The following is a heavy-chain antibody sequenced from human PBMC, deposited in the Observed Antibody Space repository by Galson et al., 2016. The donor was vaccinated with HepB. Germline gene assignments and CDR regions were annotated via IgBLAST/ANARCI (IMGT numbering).Heavy chain of an antibody. CDR1: GFTFSSYS. J-gene: IGHJ6*02. CDR3: ARDELFPAMVILVYYYGMDV. Sequence: SLRLSCVASGFTFSSYSMNWVRQAPGKGLEWVSYISSSSSYIYYADSVKGRFTISRDNVKNSLYLQTNSLRDEGTAVSYCARDELFPAMVILVYYYGMDVWGQGTTVTVSS. V-gene: IGHV3-48*02. CDR2: ISSSSSYI. D-gene: IGHD5-18*01.